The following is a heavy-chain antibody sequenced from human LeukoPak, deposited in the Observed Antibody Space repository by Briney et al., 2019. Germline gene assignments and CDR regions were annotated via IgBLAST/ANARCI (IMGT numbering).Heavy chain of an antibody. CDR1: GGSISSSSYY. V-gene: IGHV4-39*07. D-gene: IGHD6-19*01. J-gene: IGHJ4*02. CDR3: ARDSDIAVAGHFDY. Sequence: SETLSLTCTVSGGSISSSSYYWGWTRQPPGKGLEWIGSIYYSGSTYYNPSLKSRVTISVDTSKNQFSLKLSSVTAADTAVYYCARDSDIAVAGHFDYWGQGTLVTVSS. CDR2: IYYSGST.